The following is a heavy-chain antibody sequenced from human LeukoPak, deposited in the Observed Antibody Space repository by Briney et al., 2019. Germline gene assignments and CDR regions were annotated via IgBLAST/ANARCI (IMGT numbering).Heavy chain of an antibody. CDR2: INPSGGST. Sequence: ASVKVSCKASGYTFTSYAMHWVRQAPGQGLEWMGIINPSGGSTSYAQKFQGRVTMTRDTSTSTVYMELSSLRSEDTAVYYCARYYYDSNGYYYYFDYWGQGTLVTVSS. CDR3: ARYYYDSNGYYYYFDY. CDR1: GYTFTSYA. V-gene: IGHV1-46*01. D-gene: IGHD3-22*01. J-gene: IGHJ4*02.